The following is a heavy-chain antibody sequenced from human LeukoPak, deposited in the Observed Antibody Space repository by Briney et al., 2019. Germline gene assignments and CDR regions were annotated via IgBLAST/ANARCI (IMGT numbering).Heavy chain of an antibody. CDR3: ARMQWLTTTYFDY. J-gene: IGHJ4*02. D-gene: IGHD6-19*01. Sequence: ASVNVSFKASVYTYTGYYMHWVRQAPGQGREWRGWINPNSGGTNYAQKFQGRVTMTRDTSISTAYMELSRLRSDDTAVYYCARMQWLTTTYFDYWGQGTLVTVSS. CDR1: VYTYTGYY. V-gene: IGHV1-2*02. CDR2: INPNSGGT.